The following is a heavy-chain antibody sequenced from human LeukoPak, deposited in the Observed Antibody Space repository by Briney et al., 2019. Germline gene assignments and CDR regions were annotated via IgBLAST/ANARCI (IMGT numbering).Heavy chain of an antibody. Sequence: GGSLRLSCAASGFTFSSYGMHWVRQAPGKGLEWISGISGSGGSTYYTDSVKGRFTISRDNSENTMDLQMNSLRAGDTAVYYCARSGWSEDYFDYWGQGTLVTVSS. CDR1: GFTFSSYG. D-gene: IGHD6-19*01. CDR2: ISGSGGST. V-gene: IGHV3-23*01. CDR3: ARSGWSEDYFDY. J-gene: IGHJ4*02.